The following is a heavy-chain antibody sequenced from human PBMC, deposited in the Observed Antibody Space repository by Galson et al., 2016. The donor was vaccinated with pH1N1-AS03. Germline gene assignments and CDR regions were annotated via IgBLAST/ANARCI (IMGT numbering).Heavy chain of an antibody. CDR1: GGSISRYY. CDR2: IYSSGST. CDR3: ARDWFGNLHFDC. D-gene: IGHD3-10*01. J-gene: IGHJ4*02. Sequence: LSLTCTVSGGSISRYYWSWIRQPAGKGLEWIGRIYSSGSTDYNPSLKSRVTMSVDTSKNQFSLKLTSVTAADAAVYYCARDWFGNLHFDCWGQGTLVTVSS. V-gene: IGHV4-4*07.